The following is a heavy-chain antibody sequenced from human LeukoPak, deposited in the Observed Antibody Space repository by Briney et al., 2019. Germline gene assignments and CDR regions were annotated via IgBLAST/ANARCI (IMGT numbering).Heavy chain of an antibody. V-gene: IGHV4-39*01. J-gene: IGHJ4*02. Sequence: SETLSLTCTVSGGSISSISYYWGWIRQPPGKWLEWIGSIYYSGSTNYNPSLKSRVTISVDTANNQFSLALSSVTAADTAVYYCARLDLPATRFDYWGQGNLVTVSS. CDR1: GGSISSISYY. D-gene: IGHD5-24*01. CDR3: ARLDLPATRFDY. CDR2: IYYSGST.